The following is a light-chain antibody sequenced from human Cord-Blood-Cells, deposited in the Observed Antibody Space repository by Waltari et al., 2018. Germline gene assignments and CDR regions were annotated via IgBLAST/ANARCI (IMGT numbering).Light chain of an antibody. J-gene: IGLJ3*02. CDR1: SSDVGSYNI. CDR2: EGS. CDR3: CSYAGSSTWV. V-gene: IGLV2-23*01. Sequence: QSALTQPASVSGSPGQSTTISCTGTSSDVGSYNIASWYQQHPGKATKLMIYEGSKWPSGVSNLFSGSKSGNTASLTISGRQAEDEADYYCCSYAGSSTWVFGGGTKLTVL.